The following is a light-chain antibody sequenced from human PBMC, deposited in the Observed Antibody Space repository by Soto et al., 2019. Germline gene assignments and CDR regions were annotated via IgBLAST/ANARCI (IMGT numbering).Light chain of an antibody. CDR1: QSVSSSY. J-gene: IGKJ5*01. Sequence: EIVLSQSPGTLSLSPGERATLSCRASQSVSSSYLAWYQQKPGQAPRLXIYGASSRATGIPERFSGSGSGTDFTLTISRLEPEDFEVYYCQQYGSSPITFGQGTRLEIK. V-gene: IGKV3-20*01. CDR3: QQYGSSPIT. CDR2: GAS.